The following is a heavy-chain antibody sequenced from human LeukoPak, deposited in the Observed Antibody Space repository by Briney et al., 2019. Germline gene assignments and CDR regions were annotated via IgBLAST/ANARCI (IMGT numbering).Heavy chain of an antibody. Sequence: SETLSLTCTVSVSCDSISNYYWSWIRQPPGKGLEWIGYIYYSGSTNYNPSLKSRVTISVDTSKNQFSLKLSSVTAADTAVYHCARGGDYSGYYFDYWGQGILVTVSS. CDR3: ARGGDYSGYYFDY. CDR2: IYYSGST. J-gene: IGHJ4*02. D-gene: IGHD3-22*01. CDR1: VSCDSISNYY. V-gene: IGHV4-59*01.